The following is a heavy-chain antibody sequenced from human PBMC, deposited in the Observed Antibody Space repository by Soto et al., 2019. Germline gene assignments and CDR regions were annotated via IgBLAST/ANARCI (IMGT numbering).Heavy chain of an antibody. D-gene: IGHD3-3*01. J-gene: IGHJ6*03. Sequence: ASVKVSCKASGGTFSSYAISWVRQAPGQGLEWMGGIIPIFGTANYAQKFQGRVTITADESTSTAYMEVSSLRSEDTAVYSCARGPPIDDFWSGGHPDTTTATSRYYYIDVWGKGTTVTVSS. CDR1: GGTFSSYA. V-gene: IGHV1-69*13. CDR2: IIPIFGTA. CDR3: ARGPPIDDFWSGGHPDTTTATSRYYYIDV.